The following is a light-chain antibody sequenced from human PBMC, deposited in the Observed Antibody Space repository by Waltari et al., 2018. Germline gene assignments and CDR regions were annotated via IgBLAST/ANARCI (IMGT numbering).Light chain of an antibody. CDR1: QSISNY. CDR3: QQYNTYSS. V-gene: IGKV1-5*03. Sequence: DIQMPESTFTVSASVGDTITITCRASQSISNYLAWYQQKPGKAPKLLIYKASSSGSGVPSRFSGSGSGTEFTLTISSLQPDDSATYYCQQYNTYSSFGQGSKLEI. J-gene: IGKJ2*03. CDR2: KAS.